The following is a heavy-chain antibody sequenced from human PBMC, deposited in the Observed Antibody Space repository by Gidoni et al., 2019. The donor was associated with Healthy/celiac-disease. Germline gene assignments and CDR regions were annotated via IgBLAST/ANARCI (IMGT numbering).Heavy chain of an antibody. J-gene: IGHJ4*02. CDR3: ARARWSDTAMDLDY. CDR2: IYYSGST. D-gene: IGHD5-18*01. CDR1: VVSISSYY. Sequence: HVQLQDSRPGLLKPSETLSLTCTVSVVSISSYYWSWIRQPPGKGLEWSGYIYYSGSTNYNPSLKSRVTISVDTSKNQFSLKLSSVTAADTAVYYCARARWSDTAMDLDYWGQGTLVTVSS. V-gene: IGHV4-59*01.